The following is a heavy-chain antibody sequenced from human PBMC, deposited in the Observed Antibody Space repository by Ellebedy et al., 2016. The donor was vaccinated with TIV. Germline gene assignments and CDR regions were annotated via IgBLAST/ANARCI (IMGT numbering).Heavy chain of an antibody. CDR2: ISAYNGNT. Sequence: ASVKVSCKASGYTFTSYGISWVRQAPGQGLEWMGWISAYNGNTNYAQKLQGRVTMTTDTSTSTAYMELRSLRSDDTAVYYCARDQLRYFDWLYYYYGMDVWGQGTTVTVSS. CDR3: ARDQLRYFDWLYYYYGMDV. D-gene: IGHD3-9*01. CDR1: GYTFTSYG. V-gene: IGHV1-18*04. J-gene: IGHJ6*02.